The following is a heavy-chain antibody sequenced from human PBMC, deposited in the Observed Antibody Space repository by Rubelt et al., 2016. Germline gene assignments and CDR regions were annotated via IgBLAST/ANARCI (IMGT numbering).Heavy chain of an antibody. Sequence: QVQLVQSGAEVKKPGASVKVSCKASGYTFTSYDINWVRQATGQGLEWMGWMNPNSGNTGYAQKFQGRVTMTRNTSISTPDMGRSSLRSEDTAVYYCARLSITIFGVVVYYYGMDVWGQGTTVTVSS. D-gene: IGHD3-3*01. CDR2: MNPNSGNT. J-gene: IGHJ6*02. CDR3: ARLSITIFGVVVYYYGMDV. CDR1: GYTFTSYD. V-gene: IGHV1-8*01.